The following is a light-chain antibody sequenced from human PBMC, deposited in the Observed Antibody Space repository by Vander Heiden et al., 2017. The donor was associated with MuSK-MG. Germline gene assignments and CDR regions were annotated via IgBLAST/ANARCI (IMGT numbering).Light chain of an antibody. CDR3: QQDVYAPLT. CDR2: WAS. Sequence: DSVLTHPPPSLPLSLGGRATVNCKASPSRWQSDNSKSCLAWYQQKPGQPPTLLMSWASTRESGVPDRFSGSASGTDFTLTISSLQAEDVAVYYCQQDVYAPLTFGHGTRLDIK. J-gene: IGKJ3*01. V-gene: IGKV4-1*01. CDR1: PSRWQSDNSKSC.